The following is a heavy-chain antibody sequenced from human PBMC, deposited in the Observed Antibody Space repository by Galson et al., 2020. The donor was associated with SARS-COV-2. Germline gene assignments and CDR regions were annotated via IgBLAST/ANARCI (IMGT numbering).Heavy chain of an antibody. Sequence: SETLSLTCTVSGGSISSYYWSWIRQPPRKGLEWIGYIYYSGSTNYNPSLKSRVTISVDTSKNQFSLKLSYVTAADTAVYYCARVPNLWFGELLFDYWGQGTLVTVSS. J-gene: IGHJ4*02. D-gene: IGHD3-10*01. CDR2: IYYSGST. V-gene: IGHV4-59*01. CDR3: ARVPNLWFGELLFDY. CDR1: GGSISSYY.